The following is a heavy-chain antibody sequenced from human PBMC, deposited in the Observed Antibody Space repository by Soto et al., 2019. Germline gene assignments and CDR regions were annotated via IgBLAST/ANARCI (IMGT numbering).Heavy chain of an antibody. CDR1: GYTFTSYY. V-gene: IGHV1-46*03. J-gene: IGHJ4*02. Sequence: QVQLVQSGAEVKNPGASVTVSCRASGYTFTSYYIHWVRQAPGQGLEWMAIINPNGGSTNYAQWFQGRATVTRDTSTSIVYMELSSLRSEDTAVYYCSRGLGSGDYWGQGTLVTVSS. D-gene: IGHD3-10*01. CDR3: SRGLGSGDY. CDR2: INPNGGST.